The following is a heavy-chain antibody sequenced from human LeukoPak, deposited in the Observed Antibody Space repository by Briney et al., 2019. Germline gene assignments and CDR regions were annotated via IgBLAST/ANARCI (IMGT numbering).Heavy chain of an antibody. J-gene: IGHJ4*02. Sequence: PGGSLRLSCPASGFTFSSYGMHWVRQAPGKGLEWVAVIWYDGSNKYYADSVKGRFTISRDNSKNTLYLQMNSLRAEDTAVYYCAREGYSYGYERFDYWGQGTLVTVSS. V-gene: IGHV3-33*01. CDR3: AREGYSYGYERFDY. D-gene: IGHD5-18*01. CDR2: IWYDGSNK. CDR1: GFTFSSYG.